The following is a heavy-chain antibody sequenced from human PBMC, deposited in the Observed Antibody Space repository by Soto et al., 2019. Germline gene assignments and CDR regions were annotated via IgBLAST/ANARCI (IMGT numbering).Heavy chain of an antibody. D-gene: IGHD6-13*01. V-gene: IGHV1-18*04. J-gene: IGHJ6*02. Sequence: GASVKVSCKASGYTFTSYGISWVRQAPGQGLEWMGWISAYNGNTNYAQKLQGRVTMTIDTSTSTAYMELRSLRSDDTAVYYCARDKVYRSSWFYYYYGMDVWGQGTTVTVSS. CDR2: ISAYNGNT. CDR1: GYTFTSYG. CDR3: ARDKVYRSSWFYYYYGMDV.